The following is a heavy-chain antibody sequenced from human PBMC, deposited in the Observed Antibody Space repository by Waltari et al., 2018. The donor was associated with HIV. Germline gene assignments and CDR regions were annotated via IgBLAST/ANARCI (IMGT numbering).Heavy chain of an antibody. CDR2: IIPAFGTA. J-gene: IGHJ6*02. V-gene: IGHV1-69*01. CDR3: ARDHRGNKLLYGMDV. Sequence: VQLVQSGAEVKKPGSSVRVSCKVSGGTISSYALDWVRQAPRQGLEWMGGIIPAFGTANYAERFQGRVTITADEYTSTAYMDLSSLRSEDTAVYFCARDHRGNKLLYGMDVWGQGTTVTV. CDR1: GGTISSYA.